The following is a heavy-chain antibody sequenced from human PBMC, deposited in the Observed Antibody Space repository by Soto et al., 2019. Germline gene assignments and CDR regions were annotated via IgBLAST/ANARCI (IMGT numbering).Heavy chain of an antibody. Sequence: QVQLQESGPGLVKPSETLSLTCTVSGGSISSYYWSWIRQPPGKGLEWIGYINYSGSTNYNPSLKSRGTIAGDTSKNQFSLKLSSVTAADTAVYYCARGHYDFWSGYFATVDFWGQGILVTVSS. V-gene: IGHV4-59*08. J-gene: IGHJ4*02. CDR1: GGSISSYY. CDR2: INYSGST. CDR3: ARGHYDFWSGYFATVDF. D-gene: IGHD3-3*01.